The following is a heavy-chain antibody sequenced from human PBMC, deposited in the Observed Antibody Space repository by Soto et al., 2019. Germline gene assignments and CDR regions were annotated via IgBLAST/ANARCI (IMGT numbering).Heavy chain of an antibody. CDR1: GGTFTTYG. D-gene: IGHD2-15*01. CDR2: IIPFISTV. CDR3: ARDDPGGYCRGGSCYAYRAFDI. Sequence: SVKVSSKASGGTFTTYGLTSARQATGQGLEWMGGIIPFISTVNYAQKFQGRVTITADESATTAYMELSSLRSEDTAVYYCARDDPGGYCRGGSCYAYRAFDIWGPGTMVTVSS. J-gene: IGHJ3*02. V-gene: IGHV1-69*13.